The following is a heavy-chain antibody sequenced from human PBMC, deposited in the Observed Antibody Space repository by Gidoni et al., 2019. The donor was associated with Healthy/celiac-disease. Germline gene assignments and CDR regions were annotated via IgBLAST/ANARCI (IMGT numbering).Heavy chain of an antibody. Sequence: EVQLVESGGGLVKPGGSLRLSCAASGFTFSKAGMNLVRQATGKGLEWVGRIKSKTDGRTTDDAAPVKGRFTISRDDSKNTLYLQMNSLKTEDTAVYYCTTELIAARGNDAFDIWGQGTMVTVSS. J-gene: IGHJ3*02. V-gene: IGHV3-15*01. CDR3: TTELIAARGNDAFDI. CDR1: GFTFSKAG. D-gene: IGHD6-6*01. CDR2: IKSKTDGRTT.